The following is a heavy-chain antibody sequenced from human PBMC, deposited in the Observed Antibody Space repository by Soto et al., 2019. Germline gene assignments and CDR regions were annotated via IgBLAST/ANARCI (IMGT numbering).Heavy chain of an antibody. CDR3: AIAGRGYSGYPIDY. CDR2: IWYDGSNK. J-gene: IGHJ4*02. V-gene: IGHV3-33*01. CDR1: GFTFSSYG. D-gene: IGHD5-12*01. Sequence: GGSLRLSCAASGFTFSSYGMHWVRQAPGKGLEWVAVIWYDGSNKYYADSVKGRFTISRDNSKNTLYLQMNSLRAEDTAVYYCAIAGRGYSGYPIDYWGQGTLVTVSS.